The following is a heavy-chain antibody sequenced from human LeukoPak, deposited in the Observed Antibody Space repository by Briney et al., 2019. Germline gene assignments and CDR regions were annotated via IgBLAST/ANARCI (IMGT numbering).Heavy chain of an antibody. J-gene: IGHJ4*02. Sequence: GGSLRLSCAASGFTFSTYWMSWVRQAPGKGLEWVANIKQDGSEKYYVDSVKGRFTISRDNVKNSLYLQMNSLRAEDTAVYYCARAHGLAVAGTNWGQGTLVTVSS. CDR3: ARAHGLAVAGTN. V-gene: IGHV3-7*01. D-gene: IGHD6-19*01. CDR2: IKQDGSEK. CDR1: GFTFSTYW.